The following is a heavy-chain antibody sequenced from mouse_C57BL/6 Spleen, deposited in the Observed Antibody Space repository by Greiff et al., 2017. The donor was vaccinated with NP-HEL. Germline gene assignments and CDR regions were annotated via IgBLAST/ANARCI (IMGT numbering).Heavy chain of an antibody. V-gene: IGHV1-15*01. J-gene: IGHJ2*01. D-gene: IGHD2-4*01. Sequence: QVHVKQSGAELVRPGASVTLSCKASGYTFTDYEMHWVKQTPVHGLEWIGAIDPETGGTAYNQKFKGKAILTADKSSSTAYMELRSLTSEDSAVYYCTRRGGTMITSYYFDYWGQGTTLTVSS. CDR1: GYTFTDYE. CDR2: IDPETGGT. CDR3: TRRGGTMITSYYFDY.